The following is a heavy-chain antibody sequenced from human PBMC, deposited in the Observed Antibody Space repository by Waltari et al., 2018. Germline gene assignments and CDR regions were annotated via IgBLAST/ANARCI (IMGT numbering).Heavy chain of an antibody. CDR1: GFTFSSYS. D-gene: IGHD6-19*01. CDR2: ISSSSSTI. J-gene: IGHJ4*02. Sequence: EVQLVESGGGLVQPGGSLRLSCAASGFTFSSYSMNWVRQAPGKGLEWVSYISSSSSTIDYADSVKGRFTISRDNAKNSLYLQMNSLRAEDTAVYYCARDQSSGTDYWGQGTLVTVSS. V-gene: IGHV3-48*01. CDR3: ARDQSSGTDY.